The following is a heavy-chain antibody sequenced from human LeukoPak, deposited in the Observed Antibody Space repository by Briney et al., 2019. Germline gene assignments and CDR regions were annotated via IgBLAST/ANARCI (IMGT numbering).Heavy chain of an antibody. CDR2: INAGNGNT. CDR1: GYTFTGYY. Sequence: ASVKVSCKASGYTFTGYYMHWMRQAPGQRLEWMGWINAGNGNTKYSQKFQGRVTITRDTSASTAYMELSSLRSEDTAVYYCARDSYCSGGSCSDLYYYYGMDVWGQGTTVTVSS. D-gene: IGHD2-15*01. V-gene: IGHV1-3*01. CDR3: ARDSYCSGGSCSDLYYYYGMDV. J-gene: IGHJ6*02.